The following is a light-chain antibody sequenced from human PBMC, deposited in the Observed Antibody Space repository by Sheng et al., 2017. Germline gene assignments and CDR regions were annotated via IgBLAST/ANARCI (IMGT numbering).Light chain of an antibody. J-gene: IGLJ1*01. Sequence: QSALTQPASVSGSPGQSITISCTGTSSDIGGHNHVSWLQHHPGKVPKLIIHDVNNRPSGISDRFSGSKSGNTASLTISGLQAEDEADYYCSSYTTSSTFVFGTGTKVTVL. V-gene: IGLV2-14*03. CDR2: DVN. CDR1: SSDIGGHNH. CDR3: SSYTTSSTFV.